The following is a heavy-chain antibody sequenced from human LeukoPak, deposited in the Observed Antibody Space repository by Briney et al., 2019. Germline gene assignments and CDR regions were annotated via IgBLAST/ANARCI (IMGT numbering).Heavy chain of an antibody. V-gene: IGHV4-59*01. D-gene: IGHD3-9*01. Sequence: PSETLSLTCTASGGSISSYYWSWIRQPPGKGLEWIGYIYYSGSTNYNPSLKSRVTISVDTSKNQFSLKLSSVTAAATAVYYCAREVWQSNYDILTGYYWYFGLWGRGTLVTVSS. J-gene: IGHJ2*01. CDR1: GGSISSYY. CDR2: IYYSGST. CDR3: AREVWQSNYDILTGYYWYFGL.